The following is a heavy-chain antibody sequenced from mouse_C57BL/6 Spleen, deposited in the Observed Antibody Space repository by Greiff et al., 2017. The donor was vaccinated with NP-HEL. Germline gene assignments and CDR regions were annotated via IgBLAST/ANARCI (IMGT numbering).Heavy chain of an antibody. CDR2: ISYSGST. CDR1: GYSITSDY. V-gene: IGHV3-8*01. Sequence: EVQRVESGPGLAKPSQTLTLTCSVTGYSITSDYWNWIRKFPGNKLEYMGYISYSGSTYYNPSLKSRISITRDTSKNQYYLQLNSVTTEDTATYYCARSGTLYYYAMDYWGQGTSVTVSS. J-gene: IGHJ4*01. CDR3: ARSGTLYYYAMDY. D-gene: IGHD4-1*01.